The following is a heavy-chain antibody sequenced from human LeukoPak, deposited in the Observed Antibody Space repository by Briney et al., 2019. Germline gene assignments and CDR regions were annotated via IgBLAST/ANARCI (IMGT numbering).Heavy chain of an antibody. V-gene: IGHV4-39*01. CDR2: GSYGGST. Sequence: SDTLSLTCTVSGASISSSSYYWGWIRRPPGTGLKWIGSGSYGGSTYHNPSLSSRVTISVDTSKSQFSLKLPSVTAADTAVYYCVRHGPFGSGTIGYFDYWGQGTLVTVSS. CDR3: VRHGPFGSGTIGYFDY. J-gene: IGHJ4*02. D-gene: IGHD3-10*01. CDR1: GASISSSSYY.